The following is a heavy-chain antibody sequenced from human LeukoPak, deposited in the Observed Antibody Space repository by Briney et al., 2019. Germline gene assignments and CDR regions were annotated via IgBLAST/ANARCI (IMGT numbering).Heavy chain of an antibody. J-gene: IGHJ6*03. CDR3: ASSTVTVTTRFYYYYYMDV. V-gene: IGHV4-38-2*02. D-gene: IGHD4-17*01. CDR2: IYHSGST. Sequence: SETLSLTCTVSGYSISSGYYWCWIRQPPGKGLEWIGSIYHSGSTDYKPSLKGRVTISVNTSKNQYSLKLSSVTAADTAVYYYASSTVTVTTRFYYYYYMDVWGKGTTVTVSS. CDR1: GYSISSGYY.